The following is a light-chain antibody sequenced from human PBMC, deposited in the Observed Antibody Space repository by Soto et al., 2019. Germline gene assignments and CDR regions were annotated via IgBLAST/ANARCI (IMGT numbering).Light chain of an antibody. CDR2: EGS. CDR1: SSDVGSYKL. J-gene: IGLJ2*01. CDR3: CSYAGSSTVV. V-gene: IGLV2-23*01. Sequence: QSALTQPASVSGSPGQSITIPCTGTSSDVGSYKLVSWYKQHPGKAPKLMIYEGSKRPSGVSNRFSGSKSGNTASLTISGLQAEDEADYYCCSYAGSSTVVFGGGTKLTVL.